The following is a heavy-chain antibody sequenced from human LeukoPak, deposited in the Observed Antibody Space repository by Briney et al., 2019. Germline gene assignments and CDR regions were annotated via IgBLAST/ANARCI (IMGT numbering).Heavy chain of an antibody. CDR1: GGTSSSYA. V-gene: IGHV1-69*04. CDR3: ARGVHYYGSGSNFDY. D-gene: IGHD3-10*01. CDR2: IIPILGIA. J-gene: IGHJ4*02. Sequence: ASVKVSCKASGGTSSSYAISWVRQAPGQGLEWMGRIIPILGIANYAQKFQGRVTITADKSTSTAYMELSSLRSEDTAVYYCARGVHYYGSGSNFDYWGQGTLVTVSS.